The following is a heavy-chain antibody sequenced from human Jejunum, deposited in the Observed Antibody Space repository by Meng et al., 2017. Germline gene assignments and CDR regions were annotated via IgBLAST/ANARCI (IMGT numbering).Heavy chain of an antibody. CDR3: ARNTVGTTTLDY. V-gene: IGHV1-3*01. Sequence: VRLLEFGAEMKKPGASVKVSCKASGYSFMTYALHWVRQAPGQGLEWMGWINVDTGGTRYSPKFQGRLTITRDTSASTAYLELSSLTSEDTAVYYCARNTVGTTTLDYWGQGTLVTVSS. D-gene: IGHD1-26*01. J-gene: IGHJ4*02. CDR1: GYSFMTYA. CDR2: INVDTGGT.